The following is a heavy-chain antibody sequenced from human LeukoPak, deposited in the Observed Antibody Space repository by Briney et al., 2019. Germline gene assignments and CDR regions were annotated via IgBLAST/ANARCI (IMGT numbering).Heavy chain of an antibody. D-gene: IGHD3-10*01. V-gene: IGHV4-34*01. CDR2: INHSGRT. J-gene: IGHJ4*02. CDR3: ARMGNTYYYGSGRSFDY. Sequence: SETLSLTCAVYGGSFSGYFWTWIRQPPGKGLEWIGGINHSGRTNYNPSLKSRVTISVDTSKNQFSLRLSSVTAADTAVYYCARMGNTYYYGSGRSFDYWGQGTLVTVSS. CDR1: GGSFSGYF.